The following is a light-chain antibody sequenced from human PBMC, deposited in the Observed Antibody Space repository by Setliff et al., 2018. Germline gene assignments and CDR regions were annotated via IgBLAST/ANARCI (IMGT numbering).Light chain of an antibody. Sequence: LTQPRSVSGSPGQSVTISCTGTSSDVGGYNYVSWYQQHPGKAPKLMIYDVSKRPSGVPDRFSGSKSGNTASLTISGLQAEDEADYYCCSYAGSPLFVFGTGTKVTVL. CDR3: CSYAGSPLFV. CDR2: DVS. CDR1: SSDVGGYNY. J-gene: IGLJ1*01. V-gene: IGLV2-11*01.